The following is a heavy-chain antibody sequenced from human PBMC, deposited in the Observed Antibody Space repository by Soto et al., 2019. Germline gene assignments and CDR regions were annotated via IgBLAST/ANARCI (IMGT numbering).Heavy chain of an antibody. CDR3: ARDRKRLFCSGGSCYSPSWQHLDYYYSYGMDV. CDR2: ISADTGTR. D-gene: IGHD2-15*01. CDR1: GYTFTRYG. J-gene: IGHJ6*02. Sequence: GASVKVSCKASGYTFTRYGISWVRQAPGQGLEWMGWISADTGTRFYAQKFQGRVTMTTDMATTTAYMELGSLRSDDTAVYYCARDRKRLFCSGGSCYSPSWQHLDYYYSYGMDVSGQGITVTVSS. V-gene: IGHV1-18*01.